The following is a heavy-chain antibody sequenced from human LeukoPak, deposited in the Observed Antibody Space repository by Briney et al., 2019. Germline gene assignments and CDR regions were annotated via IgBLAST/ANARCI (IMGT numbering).Heavy chain of an antibody. V-gene: IGHV3-11*04. CDR2: ISSSGSTI. J-gene: IGHJ6*03. Sequence: PGGSLRLSCAASGFTFSDYYISWIRQAPGKGLEWVSYISSSGSTIYYADSVKGRFTISRDNAKNSLYLQMNSLRAEDTAVYYCARRVSSWYYYHYYMDVWGKGTTVTVSS. CDR1: GFTFSDYY. CDR3: ARRVSSWYYYHYYMDV. D-gene: IGHD6-13*01.